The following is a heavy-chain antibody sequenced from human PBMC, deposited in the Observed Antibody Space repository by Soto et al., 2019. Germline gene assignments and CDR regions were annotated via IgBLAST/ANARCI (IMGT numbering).Heavy chain of an antibody. CDR1: GYTFTGYY. Sequence: GASVKVSCKASGYTFTGYYIHWVRQAPGQGLEWMGVINPGGGSTNYAQKFKGRVTMTRDTSTSTVYMELSSLTSEDTAVYYCARPTVVGATVRYFFDYWGQGTLVTVSS. CDR2: INPGGGST. J-gene: IGHJ4*01. CDR3: ARPTVVGATVRYFFDY. D-gene: IGHD1-26*01. V-gene: IGHV1-46*01.